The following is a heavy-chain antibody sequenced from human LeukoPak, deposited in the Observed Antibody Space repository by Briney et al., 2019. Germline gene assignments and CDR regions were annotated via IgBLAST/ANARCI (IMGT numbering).Heavy chain of an antibody. Sequence: PSETLSLTCTVSVGSISSSTYYWGWIRQPPGKGLEWIGSIYYSGSTYYNSSLKSRVTISVDTSKNQFSLKLSSVTAADTAVYYCARGGPPNILVEPAAKNWFDPWGQGTLVTVSS. CDR2: IYYSGST. D-gene: IGHD2-2*01. J-gene: IGHJ5*02. CDR3: ARGGPPNILVEPAAKNWFDP. CDR1: VGSISSSTYY. V-gene: IGHV4-39*01.